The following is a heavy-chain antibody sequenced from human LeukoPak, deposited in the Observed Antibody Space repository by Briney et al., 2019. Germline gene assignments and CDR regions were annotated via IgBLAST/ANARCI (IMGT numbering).Heavy chain of an antibody. CDR2: INPKIGAT. D-gene: IGHD3-10*01. CDR1: GYTVTDNY. J-gene: IGHJ4*02. V-gene: IGHV1-2*02. Sequence: EASVKVSCKASGYTVTDNYINWVRQAPGHGLEWMGWINPKIGATYYADKFQGRVTMTRDTSISTAYMELSRLRSDDTAVYYCARTPITMVRLIDYWGQGTLVTVSS. CDR3: ARTPITMVRLIDY.